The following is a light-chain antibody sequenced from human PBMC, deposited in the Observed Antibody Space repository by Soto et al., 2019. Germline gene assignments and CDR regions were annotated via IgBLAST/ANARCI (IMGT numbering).Light chain of an antibody. J-gene: IGKJ4*01. Sequence: EIVLTQSPGTLSLSPGERATLSCRASQNVTSNYLAWYQLKPGQAPRLLINAASRTATGIPDRFSGSGSGTNFTLTITTLELEDFAVYYCKQYSASPLSFGGGTRWEFK. CDR3: KQYSASPLS. CDR2: AAS. CDR1: QNVTSNY. V-gene: IGKV3-20*01.